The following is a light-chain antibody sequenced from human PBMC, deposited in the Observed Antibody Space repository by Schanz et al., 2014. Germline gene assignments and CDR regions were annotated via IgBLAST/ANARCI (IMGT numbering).Light chain of an antibody. CDR2: EVN. CDR3: FSYAGSNTWV. CDR1: SSDVGGYNY. Sequence: QSALTQPPSASGSPGQSVTISCTGTSSDVGGYNYVSWYQQHPGKAPKLMIYEVNKRPSGVPDRFTGSKSGNTASLTVSGLQAEDEADYHCFSYAGSNTWVFGGGTKLTVL. V-gene: IGLV2-8*01. J-gene: IGLJ3*02.